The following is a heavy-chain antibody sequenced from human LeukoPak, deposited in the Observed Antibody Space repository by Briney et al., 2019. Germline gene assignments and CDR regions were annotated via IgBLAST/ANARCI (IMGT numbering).Heavy chain of an antibody. Sequence: ASVKVSCKASGYTFTSYAMHWVRQAPGQRLEWMGWINAGNGNTKYSQKFQGRVTITRDTSASTAYMEPSSLRSEDTAVYYCARTPLDCSGGSCYSLSFDYWGQGTLVTVSS. CDR3: ARTPLDCSGGSCYSLSFDY. V-gene: IGHV1-3*01. CDR1: GYTFTSYA. D-gene: IGHD2-15*01. CDR2: INAGNGNT. J-gene: IGHJ4*02.